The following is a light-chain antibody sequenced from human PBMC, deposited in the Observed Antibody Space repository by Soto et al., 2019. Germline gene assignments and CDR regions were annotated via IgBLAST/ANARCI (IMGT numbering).Light chain of an antibody. J-gene: IGKJ4*01. V-gene: IGKV3-11*01. CDR2: DLS. CDR3: QQCSNWPT. CDR1: KSFGKY. Sequence: EIVLTQSPATLHCPRGDRATLSCSASKSFGKYLAWYQQNPGQVPRLLIYDLSNRATGIPARFSGTGSGTDFTLTIRTLEPEDFAVYYCQQCSNWPTFGGGTKVEIK.